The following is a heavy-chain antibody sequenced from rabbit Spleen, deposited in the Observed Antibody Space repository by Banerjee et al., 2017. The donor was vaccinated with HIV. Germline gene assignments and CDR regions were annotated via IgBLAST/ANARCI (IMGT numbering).Heavy chain of an antibody. CDR3: ARDLASNYALNL. CDR1: GFSFSNGYV. J-gene: IGHJ4*01. CDR2: ISAGSSGST. Sequence: QEQLEESGGDLVKPGGSLTLSCTASGFSFSNGYVMCWVRQAPGKGLEWIACISAGSSGSTYYASWAKGRFTISKTSSTTVTLQMTSLTAADTATYFCARDLASNYALNLWGPGTLVTVS. D-gene: IGHD8-1*01. V-gene: IGHV1S45*01.